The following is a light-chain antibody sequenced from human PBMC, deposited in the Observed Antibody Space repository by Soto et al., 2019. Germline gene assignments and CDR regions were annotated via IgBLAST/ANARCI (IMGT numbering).Light chain of an antibody. CDR2: DVS. J-gene: IGLJ1*01. CDR3: SSYTSSSTYV. V-gene: IGLV2-14*01. CDR1: SSDVGGYNY. Sequence: QSVLTQPASVSGSPGQSITISCTGTSSDVGGYNYVSWYQQHPGKAPKLMIYDVSNRPSGVSNRFSGSKSGNTASLTISGLQAEDEAEYYCSSYTSSSTYVFGSGTMVTVL.